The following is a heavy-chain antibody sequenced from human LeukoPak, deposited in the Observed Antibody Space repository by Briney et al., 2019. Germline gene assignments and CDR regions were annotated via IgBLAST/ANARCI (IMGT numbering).Heavy chain of an antibody. V-gene: IGHV1-46*01. CDR2: INPSGGST. Sequence: ASVKVSCKASGYTFTSYYMHWVRQAPGQGLEWMGIINPSGGSTSYAQKFQGRVTMTRDTSTSTVYMELSSLRSEDTAVYYCAKGWGGGKYDILTGYYNGGLHYWGQGTLVTVSS. J-gene: IGHJ4*02. D-gene: IGHD3-9*01. CDR1: GYTFTSYY. CDR3: AKGWGGGKYDILTGYYNGGLHY.